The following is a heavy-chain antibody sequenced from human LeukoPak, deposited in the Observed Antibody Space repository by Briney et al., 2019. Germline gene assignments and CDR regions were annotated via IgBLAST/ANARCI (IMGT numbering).Heavy chain of an antibody. V-gene: IGHV1-18*01. D-gene: IGHD3-10*01. CDR1: GYTFTTYG. CDR2: ISAYNGDT. Sequence: ASVKVSCKASGYTFTTYGISWVRQAPGQGLEWMGWISAYNGDTNYAQKLQGRVTMTTDTSTSTAYMELRSLRSADTAVYYCARDGGGFRFQYYFDYWGQGTLVTVSS. J-gene: IGHJ4*02. CDR3: ARDGGGFRFQYYFDY.